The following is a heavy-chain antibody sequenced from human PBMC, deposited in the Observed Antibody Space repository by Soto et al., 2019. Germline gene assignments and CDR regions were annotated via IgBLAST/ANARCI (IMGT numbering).Heavy chain of an antibody. CDR2: TYYRSKWYN. CDR3: VRVLYYWNYVADYYYYYGMDV. D-gene: IGHD1-7*01. J-gene: IGHJ6*02. Sequence: SQTLSLTCAISGDSVSSNSAAWNWIRQSPSRGLEWLGRTYYRSKWYNDYAVSVKSRITINPDTSKKQFSLQPNSVTPEDTAVYYCVRVLYYWNYVADYYYYYGMDVWGQGTTVTVSS. V-gene: IGHV6-1*01. CDR1: GDSVSSNSAA.